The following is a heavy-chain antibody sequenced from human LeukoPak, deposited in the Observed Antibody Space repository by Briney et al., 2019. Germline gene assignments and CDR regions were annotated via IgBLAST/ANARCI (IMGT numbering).Heavy chain of an antibody. D-gene: IGHD2-2*01. J-gene: IGHJ4*02. Sequence: QRGGTLRLSCAASGFTVSSNYMSWVRQAPGKGLEWVSVIYSGGSTYYADSVKGRFTISRDNSKNTLYLQMNSLRAEDTAVYYCASHQEARYWGQGTLVTVSS. V-gene: IGHV3-53*01. CDR2: IYSGGST. CDR1: GFTVSSNY. CDR3: ASHQEARY.